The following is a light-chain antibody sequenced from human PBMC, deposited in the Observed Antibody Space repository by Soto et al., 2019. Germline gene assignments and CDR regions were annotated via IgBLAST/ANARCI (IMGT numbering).Light chain of an antibody. V-gene: IGKV3-15*01. Sequence: EIVMTQSPATLSVSPGERATLSCRASQSVSSNLAWYQQKPGQAPRLLIYGASTRATGIPARFSGSGSGTEFTLTISSLQSEDFAVYYGKQYNNWSPLTVGGGTNVEIK. CDR1: QSVSSN. J-gene: IGKJ4*01. CDR2: GAS. CDR3: KQYNNWSPLT.